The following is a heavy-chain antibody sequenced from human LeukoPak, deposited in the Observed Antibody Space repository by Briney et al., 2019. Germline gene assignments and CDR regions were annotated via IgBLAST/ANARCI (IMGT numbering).Heavy chain of an antibody. D-gene: IGHD3-3*01. J-gene: IGHJ6*03. CDR3: ARGSLYDFWSGYYLGYYYMDV. V-gene: IGHV4-39*07. CDR2: INHSGST. Sequence: SETLSLTCTVSGGSISSNKYYWGWIRQPPGKGLEWIGEINHSGSTNYNPSLKSRVTISVDTSKNQFSLKLSSVTAADTAVYYCARGSLYDFWSGYYLGYYYMDVWGKGTTVTVSS. CDR1: GGSISSNKYY.